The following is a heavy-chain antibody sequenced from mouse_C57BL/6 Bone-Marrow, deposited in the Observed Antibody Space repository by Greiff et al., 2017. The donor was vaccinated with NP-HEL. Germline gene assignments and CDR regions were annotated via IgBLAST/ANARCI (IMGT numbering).Heavy chain of an antibody. D-gene: IGHD1-1*01. CDR1: GYAFTNYL. CDR3: AGSSDWYFDV. Sequence: QVQLQQSGAELVRPGTSVKVSCKASGYAFTNYLIEWVKQRPGQGLEWIGVINPGSGGTNYNEKFKGKATLTADKSSSTAYMQLSSLTSEDSAVYFCAGSSDWYFDVWGAGTTVTVSS. CDR2: INPGSGGT. V-gene: IGHV1-54*01. J-gene: IGHJ1*01.